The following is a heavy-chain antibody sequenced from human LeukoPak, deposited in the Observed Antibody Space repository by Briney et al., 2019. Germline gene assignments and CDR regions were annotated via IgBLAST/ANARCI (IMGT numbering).Heavy chain of an antibody. V-gene: IGHV1-2*02. J-gene: IGHJ6*03. CDR1: GYTFTGYY. Sequence: ASVKVSCKASGYTFTGYYMHWVRQAPGQGLEWMGWINPNSGGTNYAQKFQGRVTMTRDTSISTAYMELSRLRSDDTAVYYCARDGPDYGSGSPGAYYYMDVWGKGTTVTVSS. CDR3: ARDGPDYGSGSPGAYYYMDV. D-gene: IGHD3-10*01. CDR2: INPNSGGT.